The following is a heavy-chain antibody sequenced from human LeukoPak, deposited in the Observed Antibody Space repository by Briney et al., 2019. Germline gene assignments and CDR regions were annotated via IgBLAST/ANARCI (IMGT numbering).Heavy chain of an antibody. Sequence: GGSLRLSCAASGFTFSSYSINWVRQAPGKGLEWVSSISGSSSYIYYADSVKGRFTISRDNAKNSLYLQMNSLRAEDTSVYYCARDVDTAMVVFWGHYMDVWGKGTTVTVSS. CDR1: GFTFSSYS. CDR3: ARDVDTAMVVFWGHYMDV. D-gene: IGHD5-18*01. CDR2: ISGSSSYI. V-gene: IGHV3-21*01. J-gene: IGHJ6*03.